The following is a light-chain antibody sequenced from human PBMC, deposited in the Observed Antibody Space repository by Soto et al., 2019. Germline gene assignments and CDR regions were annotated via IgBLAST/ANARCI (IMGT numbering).Light chain of an antibody. CDR3: QHYGSLPKT. CDR1: QSVSSSY. V-gene: IGKV3-20*01. CDR2: AAS. Sequence: EVVLTQSPGTLSLSPGDRANISCRASQSVSSSYLAWCQQKPGQAPRLLIYAASSRATGIPDRFSGSGSGTDFTLTISRLEPEDFAVYYCQHYGSLPKTFGQGTKVDIK. J-gene: IGKJ1*01.